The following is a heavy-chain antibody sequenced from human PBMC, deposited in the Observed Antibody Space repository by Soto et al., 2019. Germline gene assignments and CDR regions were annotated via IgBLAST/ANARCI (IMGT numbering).Heavy chain of an antibody. CDR3: ARSPRSSPYFDY. J-gene: IGHJ4*02. CDR2: IYHGDYET. D-gene: IGHD6-13*01. Sequence: GEPLKISCQCSGYTFSNFWIAWVRQLPGKGLEWMGIIYHGDYETRYSPSFHGKVTISADRSIGTAYLQWSSLEASDSAFYFCARSPRSSPYFDYWGQGALVTVSS. CDR1: GYTFSNFW. V-gene: IGHV5-51*01.